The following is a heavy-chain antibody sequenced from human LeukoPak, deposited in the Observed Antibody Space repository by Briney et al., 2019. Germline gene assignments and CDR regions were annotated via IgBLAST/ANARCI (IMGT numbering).Heavy chain of an antibody. CDR1: GYSISSGYY. Sequence: SETLSLTCTVSGYSISSGYYWGWIRQPPGKGLEWIGSIYHSGSTYYNPSLKSRVTISVDTSKNQFSLKLSSVTAADTAVYYCARADISGYYPIDYWGQGTLVTVSS. CDR2: IYHSGST. V-gene: IGHV4-38-2*02. J-gene: IGHJ4*02. CDR3: ARADISGYYPIDY. D-gene: IGHD3-22*01.